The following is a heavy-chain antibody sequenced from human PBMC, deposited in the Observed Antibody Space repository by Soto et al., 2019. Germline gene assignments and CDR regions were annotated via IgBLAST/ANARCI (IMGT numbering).Heavy chain of an antibody. CDR2: TRNKVKSYTT. V-gene: IGHV3-72*01. Sequence: GGSLRLSCAASGFTFSDHYMDWVRQAPGKGLEWVGRTRNKVKSYTTEYAASVKGRFSISRDDSKNSLYLQMNSLKTEDTAVYYCTRGAGETALNHYYGLDVWGQGTTVTVSS. CDR3: TRGAGETALNHYYGLDV. CDR1: GFTFSDHY. D-gene: IGHD6-19*01. J-gene: IGHJ6*02.